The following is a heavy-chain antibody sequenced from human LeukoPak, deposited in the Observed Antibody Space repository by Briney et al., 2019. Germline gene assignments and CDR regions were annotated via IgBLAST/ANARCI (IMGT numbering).Heavy chain of an antibody. CDR1: GGSFSGYY. CDR3: TRSWSSVRYNYGMAV. J-gene: IGHJ6*02. D-gene: IGHD6-19*01. V-gene: IGHV4-34*01. Sequence: PSETLSLTCAVYGGSFSGYYWSWIRQPPGKGLEWIGEINHSGSTNYNPSLKSRVTMSVDTSKNQFSLKLYSVTAADTAVYYCTRSWSSVRYNYGMAVWGQGTTVTVSS. CDR2: INHSGST.